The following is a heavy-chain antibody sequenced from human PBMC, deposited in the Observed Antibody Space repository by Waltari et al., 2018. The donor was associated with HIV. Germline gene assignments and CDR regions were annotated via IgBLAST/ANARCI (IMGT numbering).Heavy chain of an antibody. D-gene: IGHD4-17*01. CDR1: GYSFTRYG. CDR3: ARAPMTTVTSRGFDI. CDR2: ISVYNDNT. V-gene: IGHV1-18*01. Sequence: QAQLVQYGAEVKKPGASLKVSCKASGYSFTRYGISWVRQAPGQGLEWIGWISVYNDNTKYAQKIQDRLNMTTDSPTSTAYMELRSLRSDDSAVYYCARAPMTTVTSRGFDIWGQGTMVIVSS. J-gene: IGHJ3*02.